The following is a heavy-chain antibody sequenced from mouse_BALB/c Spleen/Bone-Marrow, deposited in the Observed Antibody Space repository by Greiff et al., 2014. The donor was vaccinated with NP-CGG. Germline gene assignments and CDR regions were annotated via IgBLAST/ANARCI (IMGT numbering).Heavy chain of an antibody. Sequence: EVQLQQSGGGLVQPGGSLKLSCAASGFDFSRYWMSWVRQAPGKGLEWIGEINPDSSTINYTPSLKDKFIISRDNAKNTLYLQMSKVRSEDTALYYCERLSYYGRFAYWGQGTLVTVPA. J-gene: IGHJ3*01. CDR2: INPDSSTI. D-gene: IGHD1-1*01. CDR1: GFDFSRYW. V-gene: IGHV4-1*02. CDR3: ERLSYYGRFAY.